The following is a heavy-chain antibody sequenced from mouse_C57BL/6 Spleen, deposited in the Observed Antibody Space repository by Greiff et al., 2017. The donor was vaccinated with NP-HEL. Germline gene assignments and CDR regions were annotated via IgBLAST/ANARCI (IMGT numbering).Heavy chain of an antibody. CDR2: IDPSDSYT. V-gene: IGHV1-69*01. CDR1: GYTFTSYW. D-gene: IGHD1-1*01. Sequence: QVQLQQPGAELVMPGASVKLSCKASGYTFTSYWMHWVKQRPGQGLEWIGEIDPSDSYTNYNQKFKGKSTLTVDKSSSTAYMQLSSLTSEDSAVYYWARRNGSWFAYWGQGTLVTVSA. J-gene: IGHJ3*01. CDR3: ARRNGSWFAY.